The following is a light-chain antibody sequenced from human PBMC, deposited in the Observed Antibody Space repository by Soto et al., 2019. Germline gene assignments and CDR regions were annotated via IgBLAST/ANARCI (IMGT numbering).Light chain of an antibody. CDR2: LNSDGSH. Sequence: QLVLTEPPSASASLGASVKLTCTLSSGHSSYAIAWHQLQPEKGPRYLMKLNSDGSHTKGDGIPDRFSGSSSGAERYLTISSLQSEDEDDYYCQTWGTGIRLFGGGTKLTVL. CDR1: SGHSSYA. J-gene: IGLJ2*01. CDR3: QTWGTGIRL. V-gene: IGLV4-69*02.